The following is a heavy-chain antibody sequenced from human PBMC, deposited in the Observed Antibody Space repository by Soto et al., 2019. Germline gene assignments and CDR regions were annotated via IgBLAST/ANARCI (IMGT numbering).Heavy chain of an antibody. V-gene: IGHV4-59*01. D-gene: IGHD5-18*01. CDR2: IYYSGST. CDR3: ARSGYSYGYNYYYGMDV. Sequence: LSLTFTVSVGSISSYYWSWIRQPPGNGLEWIGYIYYSGSTNYNPSLKSRVTISVDTSKNQFSLKLSSVTAADTAVYYCARSGYSYGYNYYYGMDVWGQGTTVTVS. CDR1: VGSISSYY. J-gene: IGHJ6*02.